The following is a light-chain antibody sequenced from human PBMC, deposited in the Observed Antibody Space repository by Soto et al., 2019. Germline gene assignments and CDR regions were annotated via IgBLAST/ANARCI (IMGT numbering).Light chain of an antibody. CDR1: QSLVHSDGNTY. V-gene: IGKV2-24*01. CDR2: EIS. J-gene: IGKJ1*01. Sequence: DIVMTQTPLSSPVTLGQPASISCRSSQSLVHSDGNTYLSWFQQRPGQPPRLLIYEISMRFSGVPDRFSGNGAGTDFTLKISRVEAEYVWVYYCMQATQIPWTFGQGTKVEIK. CDR3: MQATQIPWT.